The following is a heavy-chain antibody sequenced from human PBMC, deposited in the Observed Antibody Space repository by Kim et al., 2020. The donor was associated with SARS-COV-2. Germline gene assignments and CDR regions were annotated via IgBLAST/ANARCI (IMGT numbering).Heavy chain of an antibody. J-gene: IGHJ5*02. Sequence: YYVDSVKGRFTISRDNAKNSLYLQMNSLRAEDTAVYYCARALIVGGWFDPWGQGTLVTVSS. CDR3: ARALIVGGWFDP. V-gene: IGHV3-7*03. D-gene: IGHD3-22*01.